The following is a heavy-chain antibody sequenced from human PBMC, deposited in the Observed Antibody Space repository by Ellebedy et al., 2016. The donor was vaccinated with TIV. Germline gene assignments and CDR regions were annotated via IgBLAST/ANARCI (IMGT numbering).Heavy chain of an antibody. CDR3: ARDRGYSYWYFDL. J-gene: IGHJ2*01. D-gene: IGHD2-2*02. CDR2: INPSNGLA. Sequence: AASVKVSCKASGYTFTSYYLHWVRQAPGKGLEWVGVINPSNGLASYSQKFQGRVTMTRDTSTSTVYMEMSSLKSEDTAVYYCARDRGYSYWYFDLWGRGTLVSVSS. CDR1: GYTFTSYY. V-gene: IGHV1-46*01.